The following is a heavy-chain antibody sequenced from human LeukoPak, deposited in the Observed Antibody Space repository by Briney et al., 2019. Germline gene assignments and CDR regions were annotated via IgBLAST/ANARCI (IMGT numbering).Heavy chain of an antibody. CDR3: ARGDKSSGWYFLDY. V-gene: IGHV3-21*01. D-gene: IGHD6-19*01. J-gene: IGHJ4*02. CDR1: GFTFSSYT. CDR2: ISSSSSHI. Sequence: GGSLKLSCAASGFTFSSYTMNWVRQAPGKGLEWVSSISSSSSHIYYTDSVKGRFTISRDNAKTSLNLQVNSLRAEDTAVYYCARGDKSSGWYFLDYWGRGTLVTVSS.